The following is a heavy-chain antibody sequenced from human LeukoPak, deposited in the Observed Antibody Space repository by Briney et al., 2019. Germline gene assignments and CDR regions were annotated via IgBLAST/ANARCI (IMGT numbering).Heavy chain of an antibody. CDR3: ARRCISTICYLF. CDR2: IDYSGST. J-gene: IGHJ4*02. D-gene: IGHD2-2*01. Sequence: SETLSLTCTVSGGSISINYWGWIRPPPGKGLEWIGNIDYSGSTHYNPSLKSRVTISVDTSKNQFSLKMSSVTAADTAVYYCARRCISTICYLFWGQGILVTVSS. V-gene: IGHV4-59*01. CDR1: GGSISINY.